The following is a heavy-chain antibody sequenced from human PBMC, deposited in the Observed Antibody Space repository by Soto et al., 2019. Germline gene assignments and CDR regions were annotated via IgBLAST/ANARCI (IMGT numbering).Heavy chain of an antibody. V-gene: IGHV4-59*08. Sequence: SETLSLTCTVSGGSISSYYWSWIRQPPGKGLEWIGYIYYSGSTNYNPSLKSRVTISVDTSKNQFSLKLSSVTAADTAVYYCARQGNYDFWSGLDYWGQGTLVTVSS. CDR3: ARQGNYDFWSGLDY. D-gene: IGHD3-3*01. J-gene: IGHJ4*02. CDR2: IYYSGST. CDR1: GGSISSYY.